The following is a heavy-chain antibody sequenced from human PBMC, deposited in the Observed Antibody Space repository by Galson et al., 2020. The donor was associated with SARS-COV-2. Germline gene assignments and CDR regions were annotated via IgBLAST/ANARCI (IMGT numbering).Heavy chain of an antibody. J-gene: IGHJ4*02. CDR3: AKDMYYHFWSGYYFDY. CDR2: ISGSGGST. V-gene: IGHV3-23*01. Sequence: GESLKISCAASGFTFSSYAMSWVRQAPGKGLEWVSAISGSGGSTYYADSVKGRFTISRDNSKNTLYLQMNSLRAEDTAVYYCAKDMYYHFWSGYYFDYWGQGTLVTVSS. CDR1: GFTFSSYA. D-gene: IGHD3-3*01.